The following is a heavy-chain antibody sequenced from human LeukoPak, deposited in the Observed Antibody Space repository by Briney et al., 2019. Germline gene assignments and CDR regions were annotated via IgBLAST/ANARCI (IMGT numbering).Heavy chain of an antibody. CDR2: ISGSGGST. J-gene: IGHJ4*02. V-gene: IGHV3-23*01. CDR1: GFTFSNYW. Sequence: PGGSLRLSCAASGFTFSNYWMHWVRQAPGKGLEWVSAISGSGGSTYYADSVKGRFTISRDNSKNTLYLQMNSLRAEDTAVYYCAKTHLLSDYWGQGTLVTVSS. CDR3: AKTHLLSDY.